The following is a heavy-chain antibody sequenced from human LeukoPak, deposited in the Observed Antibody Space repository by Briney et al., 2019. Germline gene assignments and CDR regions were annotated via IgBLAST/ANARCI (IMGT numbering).Heavy chain of an antibody. Sequence: GRSLRLSCAASGFTFSSYAMHWVRQAPGKGLEWVAVISYDGSNKYYADSVKGRFTISRDNSKNTLYLQMNSLRAEDTAVYYCAREGDDNSGYYLFDYWGQGTLVTVSS. J-gene: IGHJ4*02. CDR1: GFTFSSYA. CDR3: AREGDDNSGYYLFDY. D-gene: IGHD3-22*01. V-gene: IGHV3-30-3*01. CDR2: ISYDGSNK.